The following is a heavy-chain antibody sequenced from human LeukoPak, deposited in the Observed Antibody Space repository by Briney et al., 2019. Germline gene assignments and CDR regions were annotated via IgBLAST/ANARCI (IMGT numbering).Heavy chain of an antibody. CDR1: GGSITSSGYY. CDR2: IYYTGST. J-gene: IGHJ4*02. D-gene: IGHD3-22*01. CDR3: ARHYYDSSGYYPLYFDY. Sequence: SETLSLTCTVSGGSITSSGYYWGWIRQPPGKGLEWIGNIYYTGSTYYNPSLKSRVTISVDTSKKQFSLRLNSVTAADTAVYYCARHYYDSSGYYPLYFDYWGQGTLVTVSS. V-gene: IGHV4-39*01.